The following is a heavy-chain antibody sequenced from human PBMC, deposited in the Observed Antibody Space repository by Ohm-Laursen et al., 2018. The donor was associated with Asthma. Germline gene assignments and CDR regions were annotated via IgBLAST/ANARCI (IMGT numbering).Heavy chain of an antibody. J-gene: IGHJ3*02. CDR1: GFTFSSYT. CDR2: ISYDGSNK. D-gene: IGHD1-26*01. V-gene: IGHV3-30*03. CDR3: AGVGSFEAFDI. Sequence: LSLTCAASGFTFSSYTMNWVRQAPGKGLEWVAVISYDGSNKYYADSVKGRFTISRDNSKNTLYLQMNSLRAEDTAVYYCAGVGSFEAFDIWGQGTMVTVSS.